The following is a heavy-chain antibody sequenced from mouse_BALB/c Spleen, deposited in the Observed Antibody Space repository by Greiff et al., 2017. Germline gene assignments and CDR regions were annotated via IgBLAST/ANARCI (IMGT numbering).Heavy chain of an antibody. J-gene: IGHJ1*01. D-gene: IGHD1-1*01. CDR1: GYTFSSYW. CDR2: IFPGSGST. Sequence: VQLQQSGAELMKPGASVKISCKATGYTFSSYWIEWVKQRPGHGLEWIGGIFPGSGSTNYNEKVKGKATFTADTSSNTAYMQLSSLTSEDSAVYYCARRAAYYDGSSDWYFDVWGAGTTVTVSA. V-gene: IGHV1-9*01. CDR3: ARRAAYYDGSSDWYFDV.